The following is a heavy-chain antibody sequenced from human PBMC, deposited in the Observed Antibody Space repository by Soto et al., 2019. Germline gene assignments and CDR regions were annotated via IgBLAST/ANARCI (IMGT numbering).Heavy chain of an antibody. CDR2: IGGSGGNR. J-gene: IGHJ4*02. D-gene: IGHD4-4*01. Sequence: DVQLLESGGGLVQPGGSLRLSCAASGFTFNAYAMTWVRQAPGKGLEWVSAIGGSGGNRYYAGAVRGRFTISRYNSKDTVDLQMNSLRVEDTAVYYCARVASDYINSVDHWGQGILVSVSS. CDR3: ARVASDYINSVDH. CDR1: GFTFNAYA. V-gene: IGHV3-23*01.